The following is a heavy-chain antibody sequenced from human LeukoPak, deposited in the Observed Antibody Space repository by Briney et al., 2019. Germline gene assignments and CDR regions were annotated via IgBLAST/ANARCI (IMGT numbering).Heavy chain of an antibody. Sequence: GGSLRLSCAASGFTFSSYSMNWVRQAPGKGLEWVSSISSSSNYIYYADSVKGRFTISRDNAKNSLYLQMNSLRAEDTAVYYCARVASTVTTNAFDIWGQGTMVTASS. D-gene: IGHD4-17*01. CDR1: GFTFSSYS. CDR2: ISSSSNYI. V-gene: IGHV3-21*01. CDR3: ARVASTVTTNAFDI. J-gene: IGHJ3*02.